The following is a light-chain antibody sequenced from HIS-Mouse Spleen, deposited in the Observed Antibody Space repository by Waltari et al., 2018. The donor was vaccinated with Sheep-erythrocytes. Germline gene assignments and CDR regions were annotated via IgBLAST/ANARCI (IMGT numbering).Light chain of an antibody. CDR3: QQRSNWYT. CDR1: QSVSSY. Sequence: EIVLTQSPATLSLSPGERATLSCRASQSVSSYLAWYQQKPGQAPRLLIYDASNRATGIPARFSGSVAGTDFTLTISGLEPEDFAVYYGQQRSNWYTFGQGTKLEIK. CDR2: DAS. J-gene: IGKJ2*01. V-gene: IGKV3-11*01.